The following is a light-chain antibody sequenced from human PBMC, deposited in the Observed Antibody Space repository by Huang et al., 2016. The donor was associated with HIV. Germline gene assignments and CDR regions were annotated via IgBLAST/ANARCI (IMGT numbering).Light chain of an antibody. J-gene: IGKJ5*01. CDR3: QQYNNWPPT. CDR2: GAA. V-gene: IGKV3-15*01. CDR1: QSVSSN. Sequence: DIVLTQSPATLSVSPGERATLSCRASQSVSSNLAWYQQKPGQAPRLLICGAATRATGIPARFSGSGSGTEFTLTSSSLQSEDVAIYYCQQYNNWPPTFGQGTRLEIK.